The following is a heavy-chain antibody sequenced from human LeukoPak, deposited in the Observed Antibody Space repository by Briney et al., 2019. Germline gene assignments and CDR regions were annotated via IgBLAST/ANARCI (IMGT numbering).Heavy chain of an antibody. CDR1: GYTFTGYY. CDR2: INSNSGGT. Sequence: SVHVSCKASGYTFTGYYIHWVRPAPGQGLEWMGWINSNSGGTNYAQKFQGRVTMTRDTSMSTDYMELSRLTFDDTAVYYCARDQMNSGWIEYWGQRTMVDDSS. CDR3: ARDQMNSGWIEY. J-gene: IGHJ4*02. D-gene: IGHD6-19*01. V-gene: IGHV1-2*02.